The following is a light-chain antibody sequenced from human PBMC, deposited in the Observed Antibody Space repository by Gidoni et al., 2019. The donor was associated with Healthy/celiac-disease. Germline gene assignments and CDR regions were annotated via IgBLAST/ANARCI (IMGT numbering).Light chain of an antibody. CDR2: GAS. CDR1: QSVSSN. Sequence: EIVMTQSPATLSVSPGERATLSCRASQSVSSNLAWYQQKPGQAPRLLIYGASTRATGIPARFSGSGSGTEFTLTISSLQSEDFAVYHCQQYNNRETFGQGTKLEIK. V-gene: IGKV3-15*01. CDR3: QQYNNRET. J-gene: IGKJ2*01.